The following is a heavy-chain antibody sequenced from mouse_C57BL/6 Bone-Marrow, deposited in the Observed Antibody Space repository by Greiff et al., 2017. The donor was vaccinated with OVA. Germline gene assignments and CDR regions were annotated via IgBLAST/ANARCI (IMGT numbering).Heavy chain of an antibody. Sequence: QVQLKQPGAELVRPGSSVKLSCKASGYTFTSYWMHWVKQRPIQGLEWIGNIDPSDSETHYNQKFKDKATLTVDKSSSTAYMQLSSLTSEDSAVYYCARPATVVPFYWYFDVWGTGTTVTVSS. CDR3: ARPATVVPFYWYFDV. V-gene: IGHV1-52*01. CDR1: GYTFTSYW. J-gene: IGHJ1*03. D-gene: IGHD1-1*01. CDR2: IDPSDSET.